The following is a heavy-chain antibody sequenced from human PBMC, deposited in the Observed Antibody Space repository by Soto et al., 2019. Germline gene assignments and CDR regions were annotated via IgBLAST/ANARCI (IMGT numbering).Heavy chain of an antibody. D-gene: IGHD1-26*01. CDR3: ARLWSEREPNFDR. CDR1: GFTFSGSA. CDR2: IRSKANSYAT. J-gene: IGHJ4*02. Sequence: EVQLVESGGGLVQPGGSLKLSCAASGFTFSGSAMHWVRQASGKGLEWVGRIRSKANSYATVYAASVTGRFTISRDDSKNTAYLQMNSLKTEDTAVYYCARLWSEREPNFDRWGQGTLVTVSS. V-gene: IGHV3-73*02.